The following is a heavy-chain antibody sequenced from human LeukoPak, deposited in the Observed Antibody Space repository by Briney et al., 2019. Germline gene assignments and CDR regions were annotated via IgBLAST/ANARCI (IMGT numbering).Heavy chain of an antibody. Sequence: HTGGSLRLSCAASGFSFSSYAMSWVRQAPGKGLEWVLAISGSGGSTYYADSVKGRFTISRDNSKNTLYLQMNSLRAEDTAVYFCAKDQGAGPLYYFDYWGQGTPVTLSS. V-gene: IGHV3-23*01. CDR2: ISGSGGST. J-gene: IGHJ4*02. D-gene: IGHD4/OR15-4a*01. CDR1: GFSFSSYA. CDR3: AKDQGAGPLYYFDY.